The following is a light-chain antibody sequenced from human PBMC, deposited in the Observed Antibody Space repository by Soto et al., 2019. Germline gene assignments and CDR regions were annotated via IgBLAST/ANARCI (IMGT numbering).Light chain of an antibody. CDR3: QQSTGLPT. Sequence: DIQMTQSPSSLSASVGDRVTITCQASHDISNYLNWYQQQPGKAPKLLIYDASNLEAGVPTRFSASGSGTYFTFTISSLQPEDLATYYCQQSTGLPTFGGGPEVEIK. V-gene: IGKV1-33*01. CDR2: DAS. CDR1: HDISNY. J-gene: IGKJ4*01.